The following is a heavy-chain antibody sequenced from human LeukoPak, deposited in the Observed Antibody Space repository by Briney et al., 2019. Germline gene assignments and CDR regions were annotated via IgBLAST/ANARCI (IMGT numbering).Heavy chain of an antibody. CDR3: ARGPATSYDFWSGRAFYWYFDL. D-gene: IGHD3-3*01. Sequence: GASVKVSCKASGGTFSSYAISWVRQAPGQGLEWMGGIIPIFGTANYAQKFQGRVTITADKSTSTAYMELSSLRSEDTAVYYCARGPATSYDFWSGRAFYWYFDLWGRGTLVTVSS. CDR1: GGTFSSYA. V-gene: IGHV1-69*06. CDR2: IIPIFGTA. J-gene: IGHJ2*01.